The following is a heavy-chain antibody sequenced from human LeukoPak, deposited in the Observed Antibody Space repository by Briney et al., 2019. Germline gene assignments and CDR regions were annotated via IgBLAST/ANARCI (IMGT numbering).Heavy chain of an antibody. CDR1: EFTFSNYW. J-gene: IGHJ3*02. D-gene: IGHD3-22*01. CDR3: VRDPHNYGSGGYQDAFDM. CDR2: IETDGTTT. Sequence: GGSLILSCAGSEFTFSNYWMHWVRQAPGKGLVWVSRIETDGTTTSYADSVRGRFTISRDNAKNTVYLQMNSLRAEDTAVYYCVRDPHNYGSGGYQDAFDMWGRGTMVTVSS. V-gene: IGHV3-74*01.